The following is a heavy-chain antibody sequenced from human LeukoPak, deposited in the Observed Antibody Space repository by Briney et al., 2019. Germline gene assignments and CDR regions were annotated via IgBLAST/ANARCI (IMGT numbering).Heavy chain of an antibody. Sequence: GGSLRLSCTASGFTFGDYAMSWVRQAPGKGLEWVGFIRSKAYGGATEYAASVKGRFTISRDDSKSIAYLQMNSLKTEDTAVYYCTRGARPNYYYYYGMDVWGQGTTVTVS. CDR2: IRSKAYGGAT. V-gene: IGHV3-49*04. CDR3: TRGARPNYYYYYGMDV. CDR1: GFTFGDYA. J-gene: IGHJ6*02. D-gene: IGHD1-26*01.